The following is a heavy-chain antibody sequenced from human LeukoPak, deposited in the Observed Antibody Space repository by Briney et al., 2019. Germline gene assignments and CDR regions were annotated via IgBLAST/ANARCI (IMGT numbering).Heavy chain of an antibody. V-gene: IGHV1-18*01. J-gene: IGHJ5*02. CDR1: GGTFSSYG. CDR2: ISAYNGNT. Sequence: ASVKVSCKASGGTFSSYGISWVRQAPGQGLEWMGWISAYNGNTNYAQKLQGRVTMTTDTSTSTAYMELRSLRSDDTAVYYCARDRRYNWFDPWGQGTPVTVSS. CDR3: ARDRRYNWFDP. D-gene: IGHD4-17*01.